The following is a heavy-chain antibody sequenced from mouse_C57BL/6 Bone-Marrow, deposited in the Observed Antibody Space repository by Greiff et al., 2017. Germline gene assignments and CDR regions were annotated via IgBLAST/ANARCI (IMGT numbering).Heavy chain of an antibody. Sequence: QVQLQQPGAELVKPGASVKLSCKASGYTFTSYWMQWVKPRPGQGLEWIGEIDPSDSYTNYNQKFKGKATLTVDTSSSTAYMQLSSLTSEDSAVYYCGGGWLPWYFDVWGTGTTVTVSS. CDR3: GGGWLPWYFDV. J-gene: IGHJ1*03. V-gene: IGHV1-50*01. CDR1: GYTFTSYW. D-gene: IGHD2-3*01. CDR2: IDPSDSYT.